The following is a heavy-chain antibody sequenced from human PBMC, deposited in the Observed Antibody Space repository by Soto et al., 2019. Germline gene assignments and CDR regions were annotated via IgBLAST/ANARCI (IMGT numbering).Heavy chain of an antibody. CDR2: ISFNGLSQ. V-gene: IGHV3-30*03. D-gene: IGHD3-16*01. Sequence: QELLVESGGGVVQPGKSLRLSCAASGFTFSSFAMHWVRQAPGKGLEWVSVISFNGLSQFYPDSIRGRFTISRDNSKNTLYKQLDSLRPDDTAVYYCARGGRGLRGAFDVWGQGTEVSVS. CDR1: GFTFSSFA. J-gene: IGHJ3*01. CDR3: ARGGRGLRGAFDV.